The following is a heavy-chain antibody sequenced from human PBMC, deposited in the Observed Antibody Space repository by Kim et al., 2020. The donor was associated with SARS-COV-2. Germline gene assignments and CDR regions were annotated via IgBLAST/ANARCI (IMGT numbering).Heavy chain of an antibody. J-gene: IGHJ3*02. CDR1: GFTFGDYA. V-gene: IGHV3-9*01. CDR3: AKEAYSGSYPDAFDI. Sequence: GGSLRLSCAASGFTFGDYAMHWVRQAPGKGLEWVSGISWNSGSIGYADSVKGRFTISRDNAKNSLYLQMNSLRAEDTALYYCAKEAYSGSYPDAFDIWGQGTMVTVSS. D-gene: IGHD1-26*01. CDR2: ISWNSGSI.